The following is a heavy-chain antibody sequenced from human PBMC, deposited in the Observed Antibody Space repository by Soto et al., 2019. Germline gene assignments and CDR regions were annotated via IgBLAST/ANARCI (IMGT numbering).Heavy chain of an antibody. D-gene: IGHD5-12*01. Sequence: AAVKVSCKASGYTFTSYAMHWVRQAPGQRLEWMGWINAGNGNTKYSQKFQGRVTITRDTSASTAYMELSSLRSEDTAVYYCARGKXSGYVLGDPYYYYGMDVWGQGTTVTVSS. CDR1: GYTFTSYA. CDR2: INAGNGNT. CDR3: ARGKXSGYVLGDPYYYYGMDV. J-gene: IGHJ6*01. V-gene: IGHV1-3*01.